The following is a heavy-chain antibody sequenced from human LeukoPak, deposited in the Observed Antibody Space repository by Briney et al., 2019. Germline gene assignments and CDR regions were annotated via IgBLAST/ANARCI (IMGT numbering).Heavy chain of an antibody. Sequence: GGSLKLSCAASGFSFSDSAMHWVRQASGTGLEWVARIRSKANSYATSNAASVKGRFTISRDDSKNTAYLQMNSLKTEDSANYYCMARGDSYGLFDYWGLGTLVTVSS. CDR1: GFSFSDSA. D-gene: IGHD5-18*01. CDR2: IRSKANSYAT. CDR3: MARGDSYGLFDY. J-gene: IGHJ4*02. V-gene: IGHV3-73*01.